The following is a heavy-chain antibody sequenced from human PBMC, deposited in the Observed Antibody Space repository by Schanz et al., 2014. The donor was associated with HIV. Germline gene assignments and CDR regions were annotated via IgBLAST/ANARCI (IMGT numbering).Heavy chain of an antibody. CDR3: ARVNKDIGGYYFDY. CDR1: GYTFTSYG. J-gene: IGHJ4*02. D-gene: IGHD2-15*01. CDR2: ISTYNGNT. V-gene: IGHV1-18*01. Sequence: QVQLVQSGAEVKNPGASVKVSCKASGYTFTSYGITWVRQAPGQGLEWMGWISTYNGNTIYAQKFQGRVTMTTDTSTSTAYMELRSLRSDDTAVYYCARVNKDIGGYYFDYWGQGTLVTVSS.